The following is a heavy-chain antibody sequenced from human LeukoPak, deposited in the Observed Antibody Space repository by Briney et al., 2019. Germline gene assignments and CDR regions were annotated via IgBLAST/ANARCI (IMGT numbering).Heavy chain of an antibody. V-gene: IGHV4-34*01. J-gene: IGHJ5*02. Sequence: PSETLSLTCAVYGGSFSGYYWSWIRQPPGKGLEWIGEINHSGSTNYNPSLKSRVTISVDTSKNQFSLKLSSVTAADTAVYYCARGLVGATSPGRPRRRPYWFDPWGQGTLVTVSS. CDR1: GGSFSGYY. D-gene: IGHD1-26*01. CDR3: ARGLVGATSPGRPRRRPYWFDP. CDR2: INHSGST.